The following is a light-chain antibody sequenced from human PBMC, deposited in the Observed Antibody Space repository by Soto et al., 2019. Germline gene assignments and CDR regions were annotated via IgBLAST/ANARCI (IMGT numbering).Light chain of an antibody. J-gene: IGLJ3*02. Sequence: QSALTQPRSVSGSPGQSVTISCTGTSSDVGAYNYVPWYQHHPGKAPKVMIYDVSERPSGVPDRFSGSKSDNKASLTISGLQAEDEADYYCCSYAGSYSWVFGGGTKLTVL. CDR2: DVS. CDR3: CSYAGSYSWV. CDR1: SSDVGAYNY. V-gene: IGLV2-11*01.